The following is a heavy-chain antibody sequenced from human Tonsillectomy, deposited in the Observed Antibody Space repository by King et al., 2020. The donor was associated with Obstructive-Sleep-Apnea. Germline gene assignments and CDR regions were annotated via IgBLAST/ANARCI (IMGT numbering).Heavy chain of an antibody. V-gene: IGHV4-59*01. D-gene: IGHD2-2*01. CDR3: ARGWNLVVDFITQRWGPGAMDS. CDR2: VDYTGNT. CDR1: GESSRNYY. Sequence: QLQESGPGLVKPSETLSLTCSVSGESSRNYYWTWIRQSPGKGLEWIGNVDYTGNTNYSPSLESRATISVDSSTKQFSLRLTSATPADTAVYYCARGWNLVVDFITQRWGPGAMDSWGQGTLVTVCS. J-gene: IGHJ4*02.